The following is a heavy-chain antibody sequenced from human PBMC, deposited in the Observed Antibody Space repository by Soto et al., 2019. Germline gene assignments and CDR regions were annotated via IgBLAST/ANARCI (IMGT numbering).Heavy chain of an antibody. CDR1: GFTFSSYA. Sequence: GGSLRLSCAASGFTFSSYAMHCVRQAPGNGLEWVAVISYDGSNKYYADSVKGRFTISRDNSKNTLYLQMNSLRAEATAVYYCAKFIELRYLGDVDFSGQGTLVTVSS. J-gene: IGHJ4*02. D-gene: IGHD3-9*01. CDR3: AKFIELRYLGDVDF. CDR2: ISYDGSNK. V-gene: IGHV3-30-3*02.